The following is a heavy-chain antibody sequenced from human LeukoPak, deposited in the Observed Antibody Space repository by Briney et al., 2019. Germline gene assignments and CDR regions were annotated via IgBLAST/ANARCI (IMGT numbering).Heavy chain of an antibody. V-gene: IGHV4-39*06. J-gene: IGHJ5*02. CDR2: IYYSGST. Sequence: SETLSHTRIVSRGSLCRTSSFRGWARHPPGEGMVGIANIYYSGSTHYTPSLKSRFCISIDTSKSQCPLKLSTVTAADTALSVSARDIGFQTSDLWGQGTLVTVS. CDR3: ARDIGFQTSDL. CDR1: RGSLCRTSSF. D-gene: IGHD2-15*01.